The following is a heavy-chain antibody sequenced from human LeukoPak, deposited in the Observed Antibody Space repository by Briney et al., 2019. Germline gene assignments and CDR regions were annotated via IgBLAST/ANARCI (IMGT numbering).Heavy chain of an antibody. CDR1: GFTFSSYA. CDR3: AKNRWPASGYCDY. Sequence: GGSLRLSCSASGFTFSSYAMSWVRQAPGKGLESVSLISDSGATTYYADSVKGRFTISRDSSKNTLSLQMNSLRAEDTAIYYCAKNRWPASGYCDYLGQGTLVTVSS. V-gene: IGHV3-23*01. CDR2: ISDSGATT. D-gene: IGHD5-12*01. J-gene: IGHJ4*02.